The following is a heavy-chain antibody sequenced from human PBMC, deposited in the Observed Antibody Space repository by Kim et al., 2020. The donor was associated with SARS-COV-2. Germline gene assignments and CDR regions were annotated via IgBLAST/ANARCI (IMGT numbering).Heavy chain of an antibody. V-gene: IGHV3-7*01. D-gene: IGHD4-17*01. CDR1: GIIFRNFW. Sequence: LSLTCAASGIIFRNFWMSWVRQAPGKGLEWVASIKQDGSQKNYVDSVKGRFTISRDNVKNSLYLQMDSLRAEDMALYYCATSYSDYEDYWGQGTLVTVSS. J-gene: IGHJ4*02. CDR2: IKQDGSQK. CDR3: ATSYSDYEDY.